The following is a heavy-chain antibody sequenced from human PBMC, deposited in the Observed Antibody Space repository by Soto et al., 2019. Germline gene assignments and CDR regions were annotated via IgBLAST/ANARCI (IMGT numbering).Heavy chain of an antibody. D-gene: IGHD3-22*01. Sequence: HPGGSLRLSCAASGFTFSSYAMSWVRQAPGKGLEWVSAISGSGGTTYYADSVKGRFTISRDNAENTLYLQMYSLRAEDTAVYYCAKVSGGQMPFPYDSSSYYSPNAFDYWGQGTLVTVSS. J-gene: IGHJ4*02. CDR1: GFTFSSYA. CDR2: ISGSGGTT. V-gene: IGHV3-23*01. CDR3: AKVSGGQMPFPYDSSSYYSPNAFDY.